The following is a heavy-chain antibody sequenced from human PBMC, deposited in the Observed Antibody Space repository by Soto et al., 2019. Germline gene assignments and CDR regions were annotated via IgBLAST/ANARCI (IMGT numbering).Heavy chain of an antibody. D-gene: IGHD3-10*02. Sequence: ASVKVSCKASGYTFTGYYMHWVRQAPGQGLEWMGWINPNSGGTNYTPKFQGRVTMTRDTSISTAYMELSRLRSDDTAVYYCARDNLFRLNWFDPWGQGTLVTVSS. V-gene: IGHV1-2*02. CDR3: ARDNLFRLNWFDP. CDR2: INPNSGGT. CDR1: GYTFTGYY. J-gene: IGHJ5*02.